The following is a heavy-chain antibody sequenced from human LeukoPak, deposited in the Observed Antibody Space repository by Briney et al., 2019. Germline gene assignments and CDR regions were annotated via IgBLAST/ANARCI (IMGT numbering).Heavy chain of an antibody. CDR2: ISGSGGST. CDR1: GFTFSTYG. CDR3: AKENYDSSEAGFDY. J-gene: IGHJ4*02. D-gene: IGHD3-22*01. Sequence: HPGGSLRLSCAASGFTFSTYGMNWVRQAPGKGLEWVSAISGSGGSTYYADSVKGRFTISRDNSKNTLYLQMNSLRAEDTAVYYCAKENYDSSEAGFDYWGQGTLVTVSS. V-gene: IGHV3-23*01.